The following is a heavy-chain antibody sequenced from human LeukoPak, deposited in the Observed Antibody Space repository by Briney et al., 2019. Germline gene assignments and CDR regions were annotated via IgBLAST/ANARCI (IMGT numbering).Heavy chain of an antibody. CDR1: GYTFTSYG. Sequence: ASVKVSCKASGYTFTSYGISWVRQAPGQGLERMGWISANNGNTNYAQKHQGRVTMTTDTSTSTAYMELRSLRSDDTAVYYCATQGFCSGGSCYSPYYYYGMDVWGKGTTVTVSS. CDR3: ATQGFCSGGSCYSPYYYYGMDV. V-gene: IGHV1-18*04. CDR2: ISANNGNT. D-gene: IGHD2-15*01. J-gene: IGHJ6*04.